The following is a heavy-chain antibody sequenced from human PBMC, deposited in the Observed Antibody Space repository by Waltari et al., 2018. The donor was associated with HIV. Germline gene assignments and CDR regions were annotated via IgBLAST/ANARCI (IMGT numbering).Heavy chain of an antibody. J-gene: IGHJ6*02. V-gene: IGHV3-21*01. Sequence: DVQLVESGGGLVKPGGSLRLSCAASGFSFSSHSINWVRQAPGKGLEWVSSISTNGNYKYYTDSVKGRFTISRDNAKNSLYLQMNSLRAEDTAVYYCARGGNYDFWSGWYDYYYGMDVWGQGTTVTVSS. CDR1: GFSFSSHS. CDR3: ARGGNYDFWSGWYDYYYGMDV. D-gene: IGHD3-3*01. CDR2: ISTNGNYK.